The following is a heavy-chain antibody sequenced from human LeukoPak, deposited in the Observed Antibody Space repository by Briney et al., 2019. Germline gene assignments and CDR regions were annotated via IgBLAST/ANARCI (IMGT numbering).Heavy chain of an antibody. CDR2: IYYSGST. CDR1: GGSISGYY. V-gene: IGHV4-59*01. J-gene: IGHJ4*02. Sequence: SETLSLICTVSGGSISGYYWSWIRQPPGKGLEWIGYIYYSGSTNYNPSLKSRVTISLDTSKNQFSLNLTSVTAADTAVYYCARGIGSTNSWGQGTLVTVSS. CDR3: ARGIGSTNS. D-gene: IGHD2-2*01.